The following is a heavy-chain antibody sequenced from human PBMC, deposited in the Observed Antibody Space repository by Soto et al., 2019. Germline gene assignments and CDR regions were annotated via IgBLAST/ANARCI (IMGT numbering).Heavy chain of an antibody. CDR2: ISYDGSNK. CDR3: AKERAAAGTDYYYGMDV. Sequence: GGSLRLSCAASGFTFSSYGMHWVRQAPGKGLEWAAVISYDGSNKYYADSVKGRFTISRDNSKNTLYLQMNSLRAEDTAVYYCAKERAAAGTDYYYGMDVWGQGTTVTVSS. J-gene: IGHJ6*02. V-gene: IGHV3-30*18. CDR1: GFTFSSYG. D-gene: IGHD6-13*01.